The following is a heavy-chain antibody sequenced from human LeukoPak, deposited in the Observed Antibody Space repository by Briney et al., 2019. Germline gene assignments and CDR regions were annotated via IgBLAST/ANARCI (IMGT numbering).Heavy chain of an antibody. CDR3: ARDSDSSGWYTFDY. Sequence: GGSLRLSCAASGFTFSSYSMNWVRQAPGKGLEWVSYISSSSSTIYYADSVKGRFTISRDNAKNSLYLQMNSLRAEDTAVYYCARDSDSSGWYTFDYWGQGTLVTVSS. J-gene: IGHJ4*02. V-gene: IGHV3-48*01. CDR1: GFTFSSYS. CDR2: ISSSSSTI. D-gene: IGHD6-19*01.